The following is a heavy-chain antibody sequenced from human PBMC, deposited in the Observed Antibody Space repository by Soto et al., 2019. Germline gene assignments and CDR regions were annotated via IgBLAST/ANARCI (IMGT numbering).Heavy chain of an antibody. V-gene: IGHV1-69*02. D-gene: IGHD3-3*01. CDR1: GGTFSSYT. J-gene: IGHJ4*02. CDR2: IIPILGIA. CDR3: ARTHEVGSGYSIPPVGFDY. Sequence: QVQLVQSGAEVKKPGSSVKVSCKASGGTFSSYTISWVRQAPGQGLEWMGRIIPILGIANYAQKFQGRVTMTTDTSTSTAYMELRSLRSDDTAVYYCARTHEVGSGYSIPPVGFDYWGQGTLVTVSS.